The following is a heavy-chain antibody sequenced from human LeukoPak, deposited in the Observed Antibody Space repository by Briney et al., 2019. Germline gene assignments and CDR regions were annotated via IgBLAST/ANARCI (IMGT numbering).Heavy chain of an antibody. CDR3: ARDAGEYSSSAGGLDY. Sequence: SGGPLTLSCAASGFTLNSYPMHWLRQAPGKGLVWVVDISYDGSNKCYADSVKRRFAISRDNSKNTLYLQMNSLRAKDTAVYYCARDAGEYSSSAGGLDYWGQETLVTVSS. D-gene: IGHD6-6*01. V-gene: IGHV3-30*01. CDR2: ISYDGSNK. J-gene: IGHJ4*02. CDR1: GFTLNSYP.